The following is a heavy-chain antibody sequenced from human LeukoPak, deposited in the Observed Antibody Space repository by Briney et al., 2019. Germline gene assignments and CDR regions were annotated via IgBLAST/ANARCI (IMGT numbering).Heavy chain of an antibody. V-gene: IGHV1-69*05. D-gene: IGHD5-24*01. J-gene: IGHJ6*03. CDR2: IIPIFGTA. Sequence: LVRVSCKASGGTFSSYAISWVRQAPGQGLEWMGGIIPIFGTANYAQKFQGRVTITTDESTSTAYMELSSLRSEDTAVYYCAREVRDGYAESYYYMDVWGKGTTVTVSS. CDR1: GGTFSSYA. CDR3: AREVRDGYAESYYYMDV.